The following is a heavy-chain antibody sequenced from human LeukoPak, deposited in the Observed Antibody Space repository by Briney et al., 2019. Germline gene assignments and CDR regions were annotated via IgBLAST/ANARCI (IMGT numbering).Heavy chain of an antibody. CDR3: ARDERWIQFNY. CDR2: IVGSGVTT. J-gene: IGHJ4*02. V-gene: IGHV3-23*01. Sequence: GGSLRLSCVASGFTFSNYGMNWVRQAPGKGLEWVSGIVGSGVTTYYADSVKGRFTISRDNSKNTLYLHMNGLRVEDTVIYYCARDERWIQFNYWGQGTLVTVSS. CDR1: GFTFSNYG. D-gene: IGHD5-18*01.